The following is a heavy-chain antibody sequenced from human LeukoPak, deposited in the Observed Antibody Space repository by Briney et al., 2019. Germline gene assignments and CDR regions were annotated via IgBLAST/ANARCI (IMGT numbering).Heavy chain of an antibody. Sequence: PGGSLRLSCAASGFTFSSYSMHWVRQAPGKGLEWVALISDDGSNEQFADSVKGRFTVSRDSSKNTVYLQMNSLRAEDTAVYYCAGERWSLYSNDYYYYGLDVWGQGTTVTVSS. V-gene: IGHV3-30*04. CDR3: AGERWSLYSNDYYYYGLDV. CDR2: ISDDGSNE. CDR1: GFTFSSYS. J-gene: IGHJ6*02. D-gene: IGHD3-3*01.